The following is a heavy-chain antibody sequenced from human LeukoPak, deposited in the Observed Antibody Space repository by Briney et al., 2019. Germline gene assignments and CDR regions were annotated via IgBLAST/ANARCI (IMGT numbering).Heavy chain of an antibody. CDR3: AREPKQKPNFIQGYAFDI. Sequence: PSETLSLTCAVYGGSFSGYYWSWIRQPPGKGLEWIGEINHSGSTNYNPSLKSRVTISVDTSKNQFSLKLSSVTAADTAVYYCAREPKQKPNFIQGYAFDIWGQGTMVTVSS. CDR2: INHSGST. J-gene: IGHJ3*02. D-gene: IGHD6-13*01. CDR1: GGSFSGYY. V-gene: IGHV4-34*01.